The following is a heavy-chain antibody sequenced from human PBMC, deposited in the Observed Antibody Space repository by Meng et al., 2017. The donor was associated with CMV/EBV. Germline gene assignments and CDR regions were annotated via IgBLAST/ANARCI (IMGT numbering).Heavy chain of an antibody. CDR2: ISSSGSTI. CDR1: GFTFSAYY. V-gene: IGHV3-11*04. D-gene: IGHD4-11*01. CDR3: AREPPGNYIYYYYGMDV. J-gene: IGHJ6*02. Sequence: GGSLRLSCAASGFTFSAYYMRWIRQAPGKGLEWVSYISSSGSTIYYADSVKGRFTISRDNAKNSLYLQMNSLRAEDTAVYYCAREPPGNYIYYYYGMDVWGQGTTVTVSS.